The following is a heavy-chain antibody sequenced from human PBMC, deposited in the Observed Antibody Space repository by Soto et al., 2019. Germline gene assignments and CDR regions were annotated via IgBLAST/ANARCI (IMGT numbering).Heavy chain of an antibody. V-gene: IGHV4-59*08. CDR1: GGSISSYY. CDR2: IYYSGST. Sequence: SDTLSLTCTVSGGSISSYYWSWIRQPPGKGLEWIGYIYYSGSTNYNPSLKSRVTISVDTSKNQFSLKLSSVTAADTAVYYCARQVRGWSSSCPHYWFDPWGQGTLVTVSS. D-gene: IGHD2-2*01. J-gene: IGHJ5*02. CDR3: ARQVRGWSSSCPHYWFDP.